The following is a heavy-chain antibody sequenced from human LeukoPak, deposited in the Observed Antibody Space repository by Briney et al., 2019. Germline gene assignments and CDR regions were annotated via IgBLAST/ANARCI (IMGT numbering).Heavy chain of an antibody. CDR1: GFTFSSYS. CDR3: ARGRDGWYFDY. V-gene: IGHV3-48*01. D-gene: IGHD2-15*01. J-gene: IGHJ4*02. CDR2: ISSSSSSI. Sequence: HTGGSLRLSCAASGFTFSSYSMNWVRQAPGKGLEWVSYISSSSSSIYYADSVKGRFTISRDNAKNSLYLQMNSLRAEDTAVYYCARGRDGWYFDYWGQGTLVSVSS.